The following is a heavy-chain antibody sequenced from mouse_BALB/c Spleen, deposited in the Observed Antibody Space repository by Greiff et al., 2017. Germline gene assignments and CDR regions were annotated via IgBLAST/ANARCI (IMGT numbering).Heavy chain of an antibody. V-gene: IGHV1-7*01. CDR2: INPSTGYT. J-gene: IGHJ2*01. D-gene: IGHD1-1*01. CDR1: GYTFTSYW. CDR3: AREGVTTVVVDY. Sequence: ESGAELAKPGASVKMSCKASGYTFTSYWMHWVKQRPGQGLEWIGYINPSTGYTEYNQKFKDKATLTADKSSSTAYMQLSSLTSEDSAVYYCAREGVTTVVVDYWGQGTTLTVSS.